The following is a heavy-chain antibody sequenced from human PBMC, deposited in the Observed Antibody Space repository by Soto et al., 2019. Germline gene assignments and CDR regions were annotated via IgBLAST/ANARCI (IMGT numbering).Heavy chain of an antibody. J-gene: IGHJ6*01. D-gene: IGHD3-3*01. V-gene: IGHV4-61*01. CDR3: AVSHYDFWSGYGVPNGIDV. CDR1: GGSVSSGSYY. CDR2: IYYSGST. Sequence: SETLSLACTVSGGSVSSGSYYWSWIRQPPGKGLEWIGYIYYSGSTNYNPSLKSRVTISVDTSKNQFSLKLSSVTAADTAVYYCAVSHYDFWSGYGVPNGIDVWAQGNTVTVSS.